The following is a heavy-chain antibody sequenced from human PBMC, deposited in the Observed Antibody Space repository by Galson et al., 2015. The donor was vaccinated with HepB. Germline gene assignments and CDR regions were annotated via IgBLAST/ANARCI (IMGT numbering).Heavy chain of an antibody. CDR3: ARAKDSVEMATDY. CDR1: GFTFSSYG. Sequence: SLRLSCAASGFTFSSYGMHWVRQAPGKGLEWVAVIWYDGSNKYYADSVKGRFTISRDNSKNTLYLQMNSLRAEDTAVYYCARAKDSVEMATDYWGQGTLVTVSS. CDR2: IWYDGSNK. D-gene: IGHD5-24*01. V-gene: IGHV3-33*01. J-gene: IGHJ4*02.